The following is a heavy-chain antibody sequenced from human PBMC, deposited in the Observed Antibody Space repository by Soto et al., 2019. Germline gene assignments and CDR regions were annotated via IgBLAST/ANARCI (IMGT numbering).Heavy chain of an antibody. Sequence: KTSETLSLTCAVYGGSFSGYYWSWIRQPPGKGLEWIGEINHSGSTNYNPSLKSRVTISVDTSKNQFSLKLSSVTAADTAVYYCARGGPRYYYDSSGYYRWFDPWGQGTLVTVSS. D-gene: IGHD3-22*01. CDR1: GGSFSGYY. CDR2: INHSGST. V-gene: IGHV4-34*01. J-gene: IGHJ5*02. CDR3: ARGGPRYYYDSSGYYRWFDP.